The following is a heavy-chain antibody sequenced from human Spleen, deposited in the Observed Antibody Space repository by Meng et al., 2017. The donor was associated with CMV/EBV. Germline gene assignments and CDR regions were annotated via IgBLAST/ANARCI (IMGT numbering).Heavy chain of an antibody. J-gene: IGHJ5*02. Sequence: GESLKISCKGSGYSFTSYWIGWVRQMPGKGLEWMGIIYPGDSDTRYSPSCQGQVTISADKSISTAYLQWSSLKASDTAMYYCARQGTNYVRGRNWFDPWGQGTLVTVSS. CDR1: GYSFTSYW. D-gene: IGHD4/OR15-4a*01. CDR2: IYPGDSDT. CDR3: ARQGTNYVRGRNWFDP. V-gene: IGHV5-51*01.